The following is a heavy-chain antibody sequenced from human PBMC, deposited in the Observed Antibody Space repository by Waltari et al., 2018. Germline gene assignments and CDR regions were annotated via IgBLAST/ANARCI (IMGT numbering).Heavy chain of an antibody. Sequence: QVQLVQSGAEVKKPGASVKVSCKASGYTFSNFYMHWVRQAPGQGLEWMGIINPSGGSTSYAQKFQGRVTMTRDTSTSTVYMELSSLRSEDTAVYYCVRSATTVVSPDYWGQGTLVTVSS. CDR2: INPSGGST. V-gene: IGHV1-46*01. D-gene: IGHD4-17*01. CDR3: VRSATTVVSPDY. CDR1: GYTFSNFY. J-gene: IGHJ4*02.